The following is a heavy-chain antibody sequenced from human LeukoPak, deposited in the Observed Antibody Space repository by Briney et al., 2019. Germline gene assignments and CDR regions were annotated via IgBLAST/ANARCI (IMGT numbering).Heavy chain of an antibody. CDR1: GGSISSYY. CDR3: AVAKGVTLPTL. J-gene: IGHJ4*02. V-gene: IGHV4-59*08. D-gene: IGHD4-23*01. CDR2: MHHSGST. Sequence: SETLSLTCTVSGGSISSYYWSWIRQPPGRGLEWIGYMHHSGSTSYNPYLKSRVTISLDTSKNQLSLRWSSVTAADTAVYYCAVAKGVTLPTLWGQGTVVTVSS.